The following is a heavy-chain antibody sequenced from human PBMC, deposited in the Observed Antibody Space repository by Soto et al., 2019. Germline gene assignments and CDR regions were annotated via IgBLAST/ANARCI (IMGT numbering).Heavy chain of an antibody. Sequence: GASVKVSCKASGYTFTSYGISWVRQAPGQGLEWMGWISAYNGNTNYAQKAQGKINITTDTSTSTAFMGLRSLRFGDTAVFFFSRGLRWGASIRGNEKFDFRGQGTLGNVSS. CDR3: SRGLRWGASIRGNEKFDF. D-gene: IGHD5-12*01. CDR1: GYTFTSYG. V-gene: IGHV1-18*01. J-gene: IGHJ4*02. CDR2: ISAYNGNT.